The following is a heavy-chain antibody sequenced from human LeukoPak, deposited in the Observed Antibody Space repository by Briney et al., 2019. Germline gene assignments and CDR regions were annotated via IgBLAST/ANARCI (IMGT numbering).Heavy chain of an antibody. CDR3: GGIAAAGYAFDI. J-gene: IGHJ3*02. D-gene: IGHD6-13*01. CDR2: IYYSGST. CDR1: GYSISSSNW. Sequence: PSETLSLTCAVSGYSISSSNWWGWIRQPPGKGLEWIGYIYYSGSTYYNPSLKSRVTMSVDTSKNQFSLKLSSVTAVDTAVYYCGGIAAAGYAFDIWGQGTMVTVSS. V-gene: IGHV4-28*01.